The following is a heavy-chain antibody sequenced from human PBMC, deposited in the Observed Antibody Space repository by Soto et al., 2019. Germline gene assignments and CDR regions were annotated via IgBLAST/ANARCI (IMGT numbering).Heavy chain of an antibody. CDR1: GGSISSSSYY. CDR2: IYYSGST. D-gene: IGHD3-3*01. J-gene: IGHJ6*02. Sequence: SETLSLTCTVSGGSISSSSYYWGWIRQPPGKGLEWIGSIYYSGSTYYNPSLKSRVTISVDTSKNQFSLKLSSVTAADTAVYYCARQPVYDFWSGYLYYYYYGMDVWGQGTTVTVSS. V-gene: IGHV4-39*01. CDR3: ARQPVYDFWSGYLYYYYYGMDV.